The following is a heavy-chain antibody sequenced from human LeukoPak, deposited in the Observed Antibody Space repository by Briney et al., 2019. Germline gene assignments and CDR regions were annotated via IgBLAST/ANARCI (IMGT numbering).Heavy chain of an antibody. CDR3: ARYSSGFDY. V-gene: IGHV4-61*02. CDR2: IYTSGST. CDR1: GGSISSGSYY. Sequence: SETLSLTCTVSGGSISSGSYYWSWIRQPAGKGLEWIGRIYTSGSTNYNPSLKSRVTISVDTSKNQFSLKLSSVTAADTAVYYCARYSSGFDYWGQGTLVTVSS. D-gene: IGHD6-25*01. J-gene: IGHJ4*02.